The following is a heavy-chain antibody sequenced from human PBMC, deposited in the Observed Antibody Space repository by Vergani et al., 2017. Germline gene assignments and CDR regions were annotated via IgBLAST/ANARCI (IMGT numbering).Heavy chain of an antibody. CDR2: IIPIFGTA. D-gene: IGHD3-22*01. J-gene: IGHJ5*02. CDR3: ASSYYYDSSGRVNWFDP. Sequence: QVQLVQSGAEVKKPGSSVKVSCKASGGTFSSYAISWVRQAPGQGLEWMGGIIPIFGTANYAQKFQGRVTITADESTSTSYMELSSLRSEDTAVYYCASSYYYDSSGRVNWFDPWGQGTLVTVSS. CDR1: GGTFSSYA. V-gene: IGHV1-69*01.